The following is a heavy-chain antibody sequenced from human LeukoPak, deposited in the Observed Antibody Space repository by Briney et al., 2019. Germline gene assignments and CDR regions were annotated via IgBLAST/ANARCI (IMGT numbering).Heavy chain of an antibody. Sequence: GGPLRLSCGAPGFTFSSNAMSWVAQAPGKGLEWVSSIIGRGGSTDYADSVKARFTTYRDNAKNSLYLQMTSLRAEDTAVYYCARGAARLTFDYWGQGTLVTVS. CDR3: ARGAARLTFDY. V-gene: IGHV3-23*01. J-gene: IGHJ4*02. CDR2: IIGRGGST. D-gene: IGHD6-6*01. CDR1: GFTFSSNA.